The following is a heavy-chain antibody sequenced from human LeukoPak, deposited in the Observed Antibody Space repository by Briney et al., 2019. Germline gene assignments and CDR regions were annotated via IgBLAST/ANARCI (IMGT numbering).Heavy chain of an antibody. Sequence: GESLKISCKGSGDSFDNYWIGWVRQMPGKGLEWMGIIWPGDSDTRYSPSLQGQVTISADKSISTAYLQWSSLKASDTAMYYCARRSYGGNKPYFDYCGQGTLVTVSS. CDR1: GDSFDNYW. CDR2: IWPGDSDT. V-gene: IGHV5-51*01. D-gene: IGHD4-23*01. J-gene: IGHJ4*02. CDR3: ARRSYGGNKPYFDY.